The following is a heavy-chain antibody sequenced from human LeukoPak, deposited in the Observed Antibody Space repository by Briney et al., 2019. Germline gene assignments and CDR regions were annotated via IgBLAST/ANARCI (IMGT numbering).Heavy chain of an antibody. CDR3: CGGDY. V-gene: IGHV3-30*04. CDR2: ISYDGSNK. Sequence: GESLRLSCAASGFTFSSYAMHWVRKAPGKGLEWVAVISYDGSNKYYADSVKGRFTISRDNSKNTLYLQMNSLRAEDTAVYYSCGGDYWGQGTLVTVSS. CDR1: GFTFSSYA. J-gene: IGHJ4*02. D-gene: IGHD3-16*01.